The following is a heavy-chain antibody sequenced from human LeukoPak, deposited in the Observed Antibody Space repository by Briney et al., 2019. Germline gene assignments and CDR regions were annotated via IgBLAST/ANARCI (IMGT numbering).Heavy chain of an antibody. V-gene: IGHV3-33*06. Sequence: GGSLSLSCAASGFSFSNYGFHWARQAPGKGLDWVSAISYDGKNIHYPDSVKGRFTISRDNSRNTLYLQMNSLRAEDTAVYYCAKDQIAAAGYYYYGMDVWGQGTTVTVSS. D-gene: IGHD6-13*01. CDR1: GFSFSNYG. CDR2: ISYDGKNI. J-gene: IGHJ6*02. CDR3: AKDQIAAAGYYYYGMDV.